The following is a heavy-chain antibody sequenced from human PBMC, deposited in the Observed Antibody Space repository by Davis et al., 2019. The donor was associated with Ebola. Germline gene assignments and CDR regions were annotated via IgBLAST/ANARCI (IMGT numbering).Heavy chain of an antibody. Sequence: GESLKISCTASGFTFGDYAMSWFRQAPGKGLEWVSSISSSSSYIYYADSVKGRFTISRDNAKNSLYLQMNSLRAEDTAVYYCARDLGMTTYYYYGMDVWGQGTTVTVSS. D-gene: IGHD4-11*01. CDR2: ISSSSSYI. V-gene: IGHV3-21*01. J-gene: IGHJ6*02. CDR3: ARDLGMTTYYYYGMDV. CDR1: GFTFGDYA.